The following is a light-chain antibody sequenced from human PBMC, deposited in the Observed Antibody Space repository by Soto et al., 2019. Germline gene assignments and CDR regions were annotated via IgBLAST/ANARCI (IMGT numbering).Light chain of an antibody. J-gene: IGLJ2*01. CDR2: GNS. V-gene: IGLV1-40*01. Sequence: QSVLTQPPSVSGAPGQRVTISCTGSSSNIGAGYDVHWYQQLPGTAPKLLIYGNSNRPSGVPDRFSGSKSGTSASLAITGLQAEDEADYYCQSYDSSHVVFGGGTQRTVL. CDR3: QSYDSSHVV. CDR1: SSNIGAGYD.